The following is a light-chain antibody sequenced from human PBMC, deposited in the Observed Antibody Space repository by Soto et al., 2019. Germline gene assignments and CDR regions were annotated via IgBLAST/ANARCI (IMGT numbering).Light chain of an antibody. CDR1: QSVTRY. J-gene: IGKJ1*01. Sequence: EIVLTQSPGPLSLSPGERAILSRRASQSVTRYLAWYQQKPGQAPRLLIFDASKRATGIPARFSGSGSVTDFTLTISRLEPEDFAVYFCQQYGSSPRTFGQGTKV. CDR2: DAS. V-gene: IGKV3-20*01. CDR3: QQYGSSPRT.